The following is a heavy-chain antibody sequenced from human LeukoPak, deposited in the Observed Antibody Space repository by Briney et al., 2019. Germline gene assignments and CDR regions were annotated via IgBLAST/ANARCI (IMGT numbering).Heavy chain of an antibody. CDR2: IYHSGST. CDR1: GGSISSSNYY. V-gene: IGHV4-39*02. CDR3: ARGEGARDGYNYEGPFYFDY. D-gene: IGHD5-24*01. Sequence: SETLSLTCTVSGGSISSSNYYWGWIRQPPGKGLEWIGSIYHSGSTYFNPSLKSPVTISVDASKNQFSLKLNSMTAADTAVYYCARGEGARDGYNYEGPFYFDYWGQGTLVTVSS. J-gene: IGHJ4*02.